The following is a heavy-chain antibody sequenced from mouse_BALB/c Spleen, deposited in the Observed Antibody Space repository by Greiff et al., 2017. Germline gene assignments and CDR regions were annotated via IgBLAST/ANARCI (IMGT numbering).Heavy chain of an antibody. D-gene: IGHD2-1*01. CDR2: ISNGGGST. V-gene: IGHV5-12-2*01. J-gene: IGHJ4*01. CDR1: GFTFSSYT. Sequence: EVHLVESGGGLVKPGGSLKLSCAASGFTFSSYTMSWVRQTPEKRLEWVAYISNGGGSTYYPDTVKGRFTISRDNAKNTLYLQMSSLKSEDTAMYYCARLGGNYYAMDYWGQGTSVTVSS. CDR3: ARLGGNYYAMDY.